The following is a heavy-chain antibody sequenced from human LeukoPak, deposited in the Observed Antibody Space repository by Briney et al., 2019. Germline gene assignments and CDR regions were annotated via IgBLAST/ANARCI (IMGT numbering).Heavy chain of an antibody. CDR2: ISGSGGST. CDR1: GFIFSSYA. J-gene: IGHJ4*02. Sequence: GGSLRLSCAASGFIFSSYAMSWVRQAPGKGLEWVSAISGSGGSTYYADSVKGRFTISRDNSKNTLYLQMNSLRAEDTAVYYCAIHWELQSGFDYWGQGTLVTVSS. D-gene: IGHD1-26*01. V-gene: IGHV3-23*01. CDR3: AIHWELQSGFDY.